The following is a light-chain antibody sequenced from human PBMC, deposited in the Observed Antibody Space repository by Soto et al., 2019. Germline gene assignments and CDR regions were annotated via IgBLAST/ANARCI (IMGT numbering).Light chain of an antibody. Sequence: DIVMTQSPDSLAVSLGERATINCKSSQRVLYSSSNKNYLAWYQQKPGQPPKLLIYWPSTRASGAPDRFSGSGSGTDFTLTISSLQAEDVAVYYCQQYCSSPWTFGQGTKVEIK. CDR2: WPS. CDR1: QRVLYSSSNKNY. CDR3: QQYCSSPWT. J-gene: IGKJ1*01. V-gene: IGKV4-1*01.